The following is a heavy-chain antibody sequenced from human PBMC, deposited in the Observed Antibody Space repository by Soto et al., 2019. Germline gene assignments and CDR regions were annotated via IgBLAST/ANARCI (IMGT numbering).Heavy chain of an antibody. CDR1: GGTFSSYA. V-gene: IGHV1-69*06. CDR2: IIPIFGTA. D-gene: IGHD2-2*01. J-gene: IGHJ6*02. Sequence: GASVKVSCKASGGTFSSYAISWVRQAPGQGLEWMGGIIPIFGTANYAQKFQGRVTITADKSTSTAYMELSSLRSEDTAVYYCARDHGWRAVPAYYYYGMDVWGQGTTVTVSS. CDR3: ARDHGWRAVPAYYYYGMDV.